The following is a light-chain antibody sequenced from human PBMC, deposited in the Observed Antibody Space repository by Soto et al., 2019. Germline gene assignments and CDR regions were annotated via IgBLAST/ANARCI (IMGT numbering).Light chain of an antibody. CDR2: SNN. Sequence: VLTQPPSTSGTPGQRVTISCSGSSSNIGSNTVNWYQHLPGTAPKLLIYSNNQRPSGVPDRFSGSKSGTSASLAVSGLQSEDEADYYCAAWDDSLNGYVFGTGTKVTVL. V-gene: IGLV1-44*01. CDR3: AAWDDSLNGYV. J-gene: IGLJ1*01. CDR1: SSNIGSNT.